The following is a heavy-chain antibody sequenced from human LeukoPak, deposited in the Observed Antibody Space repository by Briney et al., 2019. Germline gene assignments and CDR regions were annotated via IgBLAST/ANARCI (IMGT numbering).Heavy chain of an antibody. Sequence: SETLSLTCTVSGGSISSGSYYWSWIRQPAGKGLEWIGRIYTSGSTNYNPSLKSRVTISVDTSKNQFSLKLSSVTAADTAVYYCARDGVVVPAAGYYYHYMDVWGKGTTVTVSS. J-gene: IGHJ6*03. D-gene: IGHD2-2*01. CDR1: GGSISSGSYY. V-gene: IGHV4-61*02. CDR2: IYTSGST. CDR3: ARDGVVVPAAGYYYHYMDV.